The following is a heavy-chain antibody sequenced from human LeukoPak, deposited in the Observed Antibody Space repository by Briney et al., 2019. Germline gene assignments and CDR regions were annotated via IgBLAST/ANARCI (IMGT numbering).Heavy chain of an antibody. CDR2: IYYSGGT. V-gene: IGHV4-59*01. D-gene: IGHD3-22*01. CDR3: ARRSTYYYDSSGLDP. Sequence: SETLSLTCTVSGGSISSYYWSWIRQPPGKGLEWIGYIYYSGGTNYNPSLKSRVTMSVDTSKNQFSLKLSSVTAADTAVCYCARRSTYYYDSSGLDPWGQGTLVTVSS. CDR1: GGSISSYY. J-gene: IGHJ5*02.